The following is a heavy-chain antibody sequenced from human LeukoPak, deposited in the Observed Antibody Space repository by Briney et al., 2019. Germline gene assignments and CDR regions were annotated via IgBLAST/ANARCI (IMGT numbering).Heavy chain of an antibody. J-gene: IGHJ4*02. CDR3: ARAVRAGGDY. D-gene: IGHD3-22*01. CDR2: ISGSGGST. Sequence: GGSLRLSCAASGFTFSSYAMSWVRQAPGKGLEWVSAISGSGGSTYYADSVKGRFTISRDNGKNSVYLQMNSLRADDTAMYYCARAVRAGGDYWGQGTLVTVSS. CDR1: GFTFSSYA. V-gene: IGHV3-23*01.